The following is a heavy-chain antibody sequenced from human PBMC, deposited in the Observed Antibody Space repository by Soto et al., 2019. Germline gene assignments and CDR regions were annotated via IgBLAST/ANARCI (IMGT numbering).Heavy chain of an antibody. D-gene: IGHD2-21*02. CDR3: ARDLWGYCGTDCYPLDV. CDR1: GGSISSYY. Sequence: SETLSLTCTVSGGSISSYYWSWMRQPPGKGLEWIGYMYNTGSTVYNPSLKSRVTISVDTSKNQFSLKLNAVTAADTAVYYCARDLWGYCGTDCYPLDVWGQGTTVTVSS. J-gene: IGHJ6*02. V-gene: IGHV4-59*01. CDR2: MYNTGST.